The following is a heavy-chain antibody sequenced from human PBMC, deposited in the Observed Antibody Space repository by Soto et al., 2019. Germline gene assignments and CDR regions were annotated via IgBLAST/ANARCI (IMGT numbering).Heavy chain of an antibody. V-gene: IGHV4-4*02. D-gene: IGHD3-22*01. CDR1: GGSISSSNW. Sequence: SETLSLTCAVSGGSISSSNWWSWVRQPPGKGLDWIGEIYHSGSTNYNPSLKSRVTISVDKSKNQFSLKLSSVTAADTAVYYCARVGSYYYDSSGYYYQYFDYWGQGTLVTVSS. CDR2: IYHSGST. J-gene: IGHJ4*02. CDR3: ARVGSYYYDSSGYYYQYFDY.